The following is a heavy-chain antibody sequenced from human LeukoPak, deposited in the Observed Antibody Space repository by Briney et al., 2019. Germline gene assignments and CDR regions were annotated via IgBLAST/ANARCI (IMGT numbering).Heavy chain of an antibody. CDR3: ARDHPHPYCTNGVCHYYYYHYMDV. Sequence: GGSLRLSCAASGFTFSSYSMNWVRQAPGKGLEWVSSISSSSSYIYYADSVKGRFTISRDNAKNSLYLQMNSLRAEDTAVYYCARDHPHPYCTNGVCHYYYYHYMDVWGKGTTVTVSS. J-gene: IGHJ6*03. CDR1: GFTFSSYS. CDR2: ISSSSSYI. D-gene: IGHD2-8*01. V-gene: IGHV3-21*01.